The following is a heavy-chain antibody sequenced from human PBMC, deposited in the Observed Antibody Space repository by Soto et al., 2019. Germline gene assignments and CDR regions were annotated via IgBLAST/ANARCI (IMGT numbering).Heavy chain of an antibody. J-gene: IGHJ5*02. Sequence: QVQLQQWGAGLLKPSETLSLTCGVNGGSFSGDYWSWIRQPPGKGLEWIVEINHGGSTNYTPSLKIRLTISVDTSKNQFSLKLTSVTAADTAVYYCARGLAPTMFGVVPPPNWFDPWGQGTLVSVSA. CDR3: ARGLAPTMFGVVPPPNWFDP. CDR1: GGSFSGDY. D-gene: IGHD3-3*01. V-gene: IGHV4-34*01. CDR2: INHGGST.